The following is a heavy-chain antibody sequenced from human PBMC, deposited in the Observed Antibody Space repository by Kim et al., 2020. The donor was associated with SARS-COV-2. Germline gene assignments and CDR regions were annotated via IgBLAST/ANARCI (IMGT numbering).Heavy chain of an antibody. CDR3: AREEVDYYDSSGYYYRGFDY. D-gene: IGHD3-22*01. CDR1: GYTFTSYY. Sequence: ASVKVSCKASGYTFTSYYMHWVRQAPGQGLEWMGIINPSGGSTSYAQKFQGRVTMTRDTSTSTVYMELSSLRSEDTAVYYCAREEVDYYDSSGYYYRGFDYWGQGTLVTVSS. J-gene: IGHJ4*02. V-gene: IGHV1-46*01. CDR2: INPSGGST.